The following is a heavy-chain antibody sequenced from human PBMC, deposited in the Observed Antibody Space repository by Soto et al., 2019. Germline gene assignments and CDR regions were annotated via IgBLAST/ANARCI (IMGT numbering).Heavy chain of an antibody. Sequence: WARQSTGQRLECMGWINAASGNTNYAQRFQGRVTITADTSASTADMELSRLRSEDTAVYYCARGSGFDIVLVAAHYYYYGMDVWGQGSTVTVSS. J-gene: IGHJ6*02. CDR3: ARGSGFDIVLVAAHYYYYGMDV. D-gene: IGHD2-2*01. CDR2: INAASGNT. V-gene: IGHV1-3*01.